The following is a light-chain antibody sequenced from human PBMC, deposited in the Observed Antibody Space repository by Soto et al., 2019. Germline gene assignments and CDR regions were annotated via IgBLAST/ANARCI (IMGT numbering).Light chain of an antibody. Sequence: IRMTQSPSSLSAYIGDRVNITCRASQDIRKYLAWYQHKPGKGPRLLISAASTLQSGVPSRFSGSGSGTDYTLSISSLQSEDVGDYYCQRYNGAPLTFGGGTKLEI. V-gene: IGKV1-27*01. CDR1: QDIRKY. CDR2: AAS. J-gene: IGKJ4*01. CDR3: QRYNGAPLT.